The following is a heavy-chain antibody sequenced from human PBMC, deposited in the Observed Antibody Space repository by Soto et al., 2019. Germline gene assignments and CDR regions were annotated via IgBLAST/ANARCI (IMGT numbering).Heavy chain of an antibody. Sequence: GWSLRLSCAASGFTFSSYAMSWVRQAPGKGLEWVSAISGSGGSTYYADSVKGRFTISRDNSKNTLYLQMNSLRAEDTAVYYCAKGYLDSSGYYAFDIWGQGTMVTVSS. V-gene: IGHV3-23*01. CDR2: ISGSGGST. CDR1: GFTFSSYA. J-gene: IGHJ3*02. D-gene: IGHD3-22*01. CDR3: AKGYLDSSGYYAFDI.